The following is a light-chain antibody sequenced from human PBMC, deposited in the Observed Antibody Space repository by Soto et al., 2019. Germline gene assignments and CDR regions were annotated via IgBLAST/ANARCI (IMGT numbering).Light chain of an antibody. J-gene: IGKJ1*01. CDR3: PHYNSYSEA. V-gene: IGKV1-5*01. CDR1: QSISSW. CDR2: AAS. Sequence: DIQMTQSASTLSASVGDRVTVTCRASQSISSWLAWYQQKPGKAPKLLIYAASSLQSGVPSRFSGSGSGTEFTLTISSLQPDDFATYYCPHYNSYSEAFGQGTKVDIK.